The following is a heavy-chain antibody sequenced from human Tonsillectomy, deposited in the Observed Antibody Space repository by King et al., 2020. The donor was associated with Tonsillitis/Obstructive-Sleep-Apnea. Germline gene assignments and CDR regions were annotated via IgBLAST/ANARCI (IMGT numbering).Heavy chain of an antibody. D-gene: IGHD3-3*01. Sequence: VQLVESGGGLVQPGGSLRLSCAASGFTFSSYEMNWVRQAPGKGLEWVSYISSSGSTIYYADSVKGRFTISRDNAKNSLYLQMNSLRAEDTAVYYCARVATYYDFWSGHSPSYYYYMDVWGKGTTVTVSS. V-gene: IGHV3-48*03. CDR3: ARVATYYDFWSGHSPSYYYYMDV. J-gene: IGHJ6*03. CDR2: ISSSGSTI. CDR1: GFTFSSYE.